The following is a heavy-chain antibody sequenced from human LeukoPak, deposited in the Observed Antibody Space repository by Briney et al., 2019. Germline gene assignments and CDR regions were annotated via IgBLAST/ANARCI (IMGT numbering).Heavy chain of an antibody. D-gene: IGHD1-1*01. CDR3: ARDHNWGVYDY. V-gene: IGHV4-59*01. J-gene: IGHJ4*02. CDR1: GFTFSSYA. Sequence: GSLRLSCAASGFTFSSYAMSWIRQPPGKGLEWIGYIYYSGDTNYNPSLKSRVTISLDTSKNQFSLKLTSVTAADTAVYYCARDHNWGVYDYWGQGTLVTVSS. CDR2: IYYSGDT.